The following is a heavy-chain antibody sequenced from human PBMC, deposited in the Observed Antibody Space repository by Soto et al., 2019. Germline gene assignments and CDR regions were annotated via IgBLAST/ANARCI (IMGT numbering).Heavy chain of an antibody. CDR1: GGSMSNYY. Sequence: QVQLQESGPGLVKPPETLSLTCTVSGGSMSNYYWSWIRQPAGKGLERIGRIYTTGSTHYNPSLKSRVTLYIDMSKNQFSMKLNSVTAADTAVYYCARELPSIYEILTGHFDHWGQGTLVTVSS. D-gene: IGHD3-9*01. CDR2: IYTTGST. V-gene: IGHV4-4*07. J-gene: IGHJ4*02. CDR3: ARELPSIYEILTGHFDH.